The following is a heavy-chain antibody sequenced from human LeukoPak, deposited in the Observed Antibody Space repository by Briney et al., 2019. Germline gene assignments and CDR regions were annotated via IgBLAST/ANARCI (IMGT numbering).Heavy chain of an antibody. Sequence: GGSLRLSCAASGFTFSSYGMHWVRQAPGKGLEWVAVISYDGSNKYYADSVKGRFTISSDNSKNKLYLQMNSLRAEDTAVYYCAKDNDEDTAMAGFDYWGQGTLVTVSS. CDR1: GFTFSSYG. CDR2: ISYDGSNK. D-gene: IGHD5-18*01. CDR3: AKDNDEDTAMAGFDY. J-gene: IGHJ4*02. V-gene: IGHV3-30*18.